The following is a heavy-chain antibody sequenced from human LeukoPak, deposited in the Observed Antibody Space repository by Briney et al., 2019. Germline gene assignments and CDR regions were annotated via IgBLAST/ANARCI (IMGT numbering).Heavy chain of an antibody. CDR1: GFPFYNYG. V-gene: IGHV3-30*02. CDR3: AKGAVAGNQKPGGY. CDR2: IGYDGSYK. J-gene: IGHJ4*02. D-gene: IGHD6-19*01. Sequence: GGSLRLSCVASGFPFYNYGMHWVRQAPGKRLEWVAFIGYDGSYKDYADSVKGRFTISRDNSKNTLYVEMNSLRAEDTAVYYCAKGAVAGNQKPGGYWGQGTLVTVSS.